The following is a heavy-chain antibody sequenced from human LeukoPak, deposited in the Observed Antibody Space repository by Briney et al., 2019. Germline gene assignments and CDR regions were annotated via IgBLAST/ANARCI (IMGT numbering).Heavy chain of an antibody. CDR2: MSHSGST. Sequence: MPSETLSLTCTVSGGSIRSYSWSWIRQPPGKGLEWIGYMSHSGSTNYNPSLKSRVTTSVDTSKNQISLKLTSVTAADTAVYYCARHGGETIVAMILHAFDIWGQGTVVTVSS. CDR1: GGSIRSYS. J-gene: IGHJ3*02. CDR3: ARHGGETIVAMILHAFDI. D-gene: IGHD5-12*01. V-gene: IGHV4-59*08.